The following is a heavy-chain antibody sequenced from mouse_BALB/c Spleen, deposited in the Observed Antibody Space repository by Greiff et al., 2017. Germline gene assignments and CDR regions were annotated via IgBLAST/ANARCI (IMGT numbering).Heavy chain of an antibody. CDR3: ARESNETGYALDS. D-gene: IGHD3-2*01. V-gene: IGHV1-63*02. Sequence: VQLQQSGAELVRPGTSVKISCTASGFTFTNSWLGWVNQRPEQGLEWIGDIYPGGDNTNYNAKFKGKASLTADTSSNTAYMQLTRLTSEDTAVYFCARESNETGYALDSWGPGTPVTVS. CDR1: GFTFTNSW. J-gene: IGHJ4*01. CDR2: IYPGGDNT.